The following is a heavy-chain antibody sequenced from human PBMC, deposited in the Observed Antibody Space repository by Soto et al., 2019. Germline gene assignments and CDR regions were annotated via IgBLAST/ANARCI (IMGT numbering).Heavy chain of an antibody. V-gene: IGHV3-23*01. CDR3: AKYLTLLFLEWSLMAGYYYYGMDV. J-gene: IGHJ6*02. CDR1: GFTFSSYA. D-gene: IGHD3-3*01. CDR2: ISGSGGST. Sequence: PGGSMRLSCAASGFTFSSYAMSWVRQAPGKGLEWVSAISGSGGSTYYADSVKGRFTISRDNSKNTLNLKMNSIRAEDTAVYYCAKYLTLLFLEWSLMAGYYYYGMDVWGQGTTVTVSS.